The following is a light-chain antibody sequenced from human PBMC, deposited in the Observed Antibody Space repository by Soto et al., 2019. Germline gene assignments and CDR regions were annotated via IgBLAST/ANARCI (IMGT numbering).Light chain of an antibody. J-gene: IGKJ3*01. CDR1: QGISYY. V-gene: IGKV1-27*01. CDR3: QNYNWPPFT. CDR2: AAS. Sequence: DIQMTQSPSSLSASVGDRVTISCRASQGISYYLAWYQQKPGKAPRLLIYAASSLQSGVSFRFTGSGSGTDFTLTISSLQPEDVATYYCQNYNWPPFTFGPGTKVDIK.